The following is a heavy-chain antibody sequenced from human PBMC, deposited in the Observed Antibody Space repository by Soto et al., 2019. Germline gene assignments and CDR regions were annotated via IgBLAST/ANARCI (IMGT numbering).Heavy chain of an antibody. V-gene: IGHV4-31*03. CDR1: GGSISSGGYY. Sequence: QVQLQESGPGLVKPSQTLSLTCTVSGGSISSGGYYWSWIRQHPGKGLEWIGYIYYSGSTYYNPYLKLRVAITLDTCMNQFSLELSSVTDVDAAVYYCARGQLRYFDWLSLDAFDIWGQGTMVTVSS. D-gene: IGHD3-9*01. CDR3: ARGQLRYFDWLSLDAFDI. CDR2: IYYSGST. J-gene: IGHJ3*02.